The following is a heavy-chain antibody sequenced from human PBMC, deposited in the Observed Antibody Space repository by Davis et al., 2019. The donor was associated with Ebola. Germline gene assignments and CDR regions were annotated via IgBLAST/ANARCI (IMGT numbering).Heavy chain of an antibody. CDR1: GFTFSTYR. J-gene: IGHJ4*02. CDR3: AREGDYDSSGFRPGFDY. Sequence: GESLKISCVASGFTFSTYRMHWVRQVPGKRLVWVSRTQTDGSSTVYADSVKGRFTVSRDNAKNTLFLQMNSLRAEDTAVYYCAREGDYDSSGFRPGFDYWGQGTLVTVSS. V-gene: IGHV3-74*01. CDR2: TQTDGSST. D-gene: IGHD3-22*01.